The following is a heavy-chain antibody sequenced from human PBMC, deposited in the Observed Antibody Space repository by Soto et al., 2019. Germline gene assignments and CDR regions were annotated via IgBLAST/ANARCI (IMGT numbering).Heavy chain of an antibody. Sequence: EVLLLESGGGLVQPGGSLRLSCEASGFSFSSFAMNWVRQAPGKGLEWVSAIGDSGASTYYADSVKGRFTISRDNSRNPLYLHLNSRRAADTAVYYCGKGVELDVCGNGTTVTVSS. D-gene: IGHD1-26*01. CDR2: IGDSGAST. J-gene: IGHJ6*04. CDR3: GKGVELDV. V-gene: IGHV3-23*01. CDR1: GFSFSSFA.